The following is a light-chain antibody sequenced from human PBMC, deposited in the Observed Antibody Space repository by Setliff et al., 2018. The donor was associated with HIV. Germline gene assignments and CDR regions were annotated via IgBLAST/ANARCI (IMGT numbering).Light chain of an antibody. Sequence: DIVMTQSPDSLAVSLGERATINCKSSQSVLYSSNNNNYLAWYQQKPGQPPKLLINWASTRESGVPDRFSGSGSGTDFTLTIGSLQAEDVAVYYCQQYYSTPWTFGQGTKVDIK. CDR3: QQYYSTPWT. V-gene: IGKV4-1*01. CDR1: QSVLYSSNNNNY. J-gene: IGKJ1*01. CDR2: WAS.